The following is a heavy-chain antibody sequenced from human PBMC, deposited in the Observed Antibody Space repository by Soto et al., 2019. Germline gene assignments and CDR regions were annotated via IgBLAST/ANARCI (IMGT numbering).Heavy chain of an antibody. D-gene: IGHD3-3*01. Sequence: EVQLLESGGGLVQPGGSLRLSCAASGFTFNSYAMTWVRLAPGKGLEWVSAISGSGSYYADSVKGRFTISRDNSKNTLYLQMNSLRVEDTARYYCAKDLSVTIFGVPYNMDVWGKGTTVTVSS. CDR2: ISGSGS. J-gene: IGHJ6*03. V-gene: IGHV3-23*01. CDR3: AKDLSVTIFGVPYNMDV. CDR1: GFTFNSYA.